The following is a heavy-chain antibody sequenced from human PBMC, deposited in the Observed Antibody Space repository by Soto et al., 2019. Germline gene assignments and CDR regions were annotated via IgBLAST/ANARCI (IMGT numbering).Heavy chain of an antibody. CDR2: IRPSGGRT. V-gene: IGHV1-46*04. Sequence: QVHLVQSGAEVKKPGASVKVSCKASGYTFTNYYIHWVRQAPGQGLEWLGIIRPSGGRTEYAQRLQCRVTMTRDTSTSTVYMELTSLTSEDTAVYYCAREPNESYYFDYWGQGTLVTVSS. D-gene: IGHD5-18*01. J-gene: IGHJ4*02. CDR3: AREPNESYYFDY. CDR1: GYTFTNYY.